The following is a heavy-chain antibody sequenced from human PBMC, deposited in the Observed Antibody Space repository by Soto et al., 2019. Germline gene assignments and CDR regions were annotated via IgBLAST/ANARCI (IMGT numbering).Heavy chain of an antibody. CDR1: AYTFTNYG. D-gene: IGHD6-13*01. J-gene: IGHJ4*02. Sequence: QVQLVQSGGEVKKPGASVKVSCKASAYTFTNYGISWVRQAPGQGLEWMGWIRAYNGNINYAQKFRGRVTMTKDTSTKSAYLEVRSLRSDGTAVYYCARSDSSWNLIEFDSWAQGTLVTVAS. CDR3: ARSDSSWNLIEFDS. V-gene: IGHV1-18*01. CDR2: IRAYNGNI.